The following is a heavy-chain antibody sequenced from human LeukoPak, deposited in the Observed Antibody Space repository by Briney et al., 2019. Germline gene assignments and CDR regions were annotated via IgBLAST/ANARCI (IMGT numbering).Heavy chain of an antibody. D-gene: IGHD5-18*01. V-gene: IGHV3-66*02. CDR3: ARAYTAKALYYFDY. Sequence: GGSLRLSCAASGFTVSSNYMSWVRQAPGKGLEWVSVIYSGGSTYYSDSVKGRFTISRDNSKNTLYLQMNSLRAEDTAVYYCARAYTAKALYYFDYWGQGTLVTVSS. J-gene: IGHJ4*02. CDR1: GFTVSSNY. CDR2: IYSGGST.